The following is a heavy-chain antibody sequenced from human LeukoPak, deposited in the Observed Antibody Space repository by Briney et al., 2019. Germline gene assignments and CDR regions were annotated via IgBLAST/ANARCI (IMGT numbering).Heavy chain of an antibody. J-gene: IGHJ4*02. V-gene: IGHV3-48*01. CDR2: ISSSSSTI. CDR1: GFTFSSYW. CDR3: AKDPYDSLEYFDY. Sequence: GGSLRLSCAASGFTFSSYWMHWVRQAPGKGLEWVSYISSSSSTIYYADSVKGRFTISRDNAKNSMHPQMNSLRAEDTAVYYCAKDPYDSLEYFDYWGQGTLVAVSS. D-gene: IGHD3-22*01.